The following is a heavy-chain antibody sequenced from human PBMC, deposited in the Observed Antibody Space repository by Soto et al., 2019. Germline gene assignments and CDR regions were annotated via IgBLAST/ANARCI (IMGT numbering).Heavy chain of an antibody. J-gene: IGHJ1*01. CDR1: GGSISSGGYY. CDR3: AREYCSGGSCSSGGYFQH. V-gene: IGHV4-31*03. CDR2: IYYSGST. Sequence: QVQLQESGPGLVKPSQTLSLTCTVSGGSISSGGYYWSWIRQHPGKGLEWIGYIYYSGSTYYNPSLQSRFTISVDTSKNQFSLNLSSVTAADTAVYYCAREYCSGGSCSSGGYFQHWGQGTLVTVSS. D-gene: IGHD2-15*01.